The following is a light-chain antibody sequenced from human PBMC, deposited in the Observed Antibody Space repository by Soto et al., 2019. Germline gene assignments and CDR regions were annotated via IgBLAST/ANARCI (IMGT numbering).Light chain of an antibody. Sequence: EIVLTQAPGTLSLSPGDRATLSCRASQSVSSSYLAWYQQKPGQATRRLIYGASTRATGIPDRFSGSGSGTEVPLTIRRLETDEFALEYCQHYGGSPVYSCGQGPKFEI. CDR1: QSVSSSY. CDR2: GAS. CDR3: QHYGGSPVYS. V-gene: IGKV3-20*01. J-gene: IGKJ2*01.